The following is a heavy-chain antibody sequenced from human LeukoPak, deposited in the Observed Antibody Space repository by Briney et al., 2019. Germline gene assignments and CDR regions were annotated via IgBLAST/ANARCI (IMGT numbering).Heavy chain of an antibody. CDR2: INGGGSNT. Sequence: QPGGSLRLSCAASGFTFNTYVMSWVRQAPGEGLEWVSAINGGGSNTYYADSVKGRFTISRDNSKNMVYLQMNNLRADDTAVYYCAKSVVVITFRFDDWGQGALVTVSS. CDR1: GFTFNTYV. CDR3: AKSVVVITFRFDD. J-gene: IGHJ4*02. V-gene: IGHV3-23*01. D-gene: IGHD2-15*01.